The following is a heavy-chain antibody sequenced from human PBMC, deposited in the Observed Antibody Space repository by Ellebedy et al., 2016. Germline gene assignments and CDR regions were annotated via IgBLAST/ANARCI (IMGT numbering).Heavy chain of an antibody. CDR1: GFTFSSYA. Sequence: GESLKISXAASGFTFSSYAMHWVRQAPGKGLEWVAVISYDGSNKYYADSVKGRFTISRDNFRNTLHLQMNNLRGEDTAVYYCRQGHYADYWGQGTLVTVSS. V-gene: IGHV3-30*04. D-gene: IGHD2-2*01. CDR2: ISYDGSNK. CDR3: RQGHYADY. J-gene: IGHJ4*02.